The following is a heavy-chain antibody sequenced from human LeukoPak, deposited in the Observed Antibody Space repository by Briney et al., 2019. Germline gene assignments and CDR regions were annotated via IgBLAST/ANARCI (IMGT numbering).Heavy chain of an antibody. D-gene: IGHD2-15*01. CDR1: GGSISSYY. V-gene: IGHV4-59*01. CDR3: ARAVVVAATLINYYYMDV. J-gene: IGHJ6*03. CDR2: IYYSGST. Sequence: SETLSLTCTVSGGSISSYYWSWIRQPPGKGLEWIGYIYYSGSTNYNPPLKSRVTISVDTSKNQFSLKLSSVTAADTAVYYCARAVVVAATLINYYYMDVWGKGTTVTVSS.